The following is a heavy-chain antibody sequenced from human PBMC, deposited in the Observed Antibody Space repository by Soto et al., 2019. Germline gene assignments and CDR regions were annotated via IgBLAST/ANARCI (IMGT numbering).Heavy chain of an antibody. CDR1: GYTFTSYD. J-gene: IGHJ5*02. Sequence: QVQLVQSGAEVKKPGASVKVSCKASGYTFTSYDINWVRQATGQGLEWMGWMNPNSGNTGYAQKFQGRVTMTRNTSISTAYMELGSLRSEDTAVYYCARGREQWLVDRLQSWFDPWGQGTLVTVSS. D-gene: IGHD6-19*01. CDR3: ARGREQWLVDRLQSWFDP. V-gene: IGHV1-8*01. CDR2: MNPNSGNT.